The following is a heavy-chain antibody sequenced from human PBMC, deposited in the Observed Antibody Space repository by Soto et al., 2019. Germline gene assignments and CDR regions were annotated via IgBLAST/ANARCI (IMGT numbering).Heavy chain of an antibody. CDR1: GFTFSSYW. CDR2: INSDGSST. J-gene: IGHJ4*02. CDR3: ARGRGYCSGGSCYLDY. Sequence: EVQLVQSGGGLVQPGGSLRLSCAASGFTFSSYWMHWVRQGPGKGLVWVSRINSDGSSTNYADSVKGPFTISRDNAKNTLYLQMNSLRAEDMAVYYCARGRGYCSGGSCYLDYWGQGTLVTVSS. D-gene: IGHD2-15*01. V-gene: IGHV3-74*01.